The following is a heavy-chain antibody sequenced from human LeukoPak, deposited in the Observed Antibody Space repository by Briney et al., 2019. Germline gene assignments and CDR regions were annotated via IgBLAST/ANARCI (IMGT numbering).Heavy chain of an antibody. CDR2: ISGDSRYI. CDR1: GFTFSSYS. Sequence: GGSLRLSCAASGFTFSSYSMNWVRQAPGKGLEWASAISGDSRYIYYADSVRGRFTISRDNAKNSLYLEMNSLSAEDTALYHCARGIGYCSTTSCWIEYWGQGTQVAVSS. J-gene: IGHJ4*02. V-gene: IGHV3-21*04. CDR3: ARGIGYCSTTSCWIEY. D-gene: IGHD2-2*01.